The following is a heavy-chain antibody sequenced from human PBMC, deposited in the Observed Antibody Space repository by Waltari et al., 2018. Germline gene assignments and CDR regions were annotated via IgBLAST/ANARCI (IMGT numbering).Heavy chain of an antibody. J-gene: IGHJ4*02. CDR1: GFTVSSNY. D-gene: IGHD2-2*01. CDR3: ARGVVPAAMIGFDY. Sequence: EVQLVVTGGGLIQPGGSLRLSCAASGFTVSSNYMSWVRQAPGKGLEWVSVIYSGGSTYYADSVKGRFTISRDNSKNTLYLQMNSLRAEDTAVYYCARGVVPAAMIGFDYWGQGTLVTVSS. CDR2: IYSGGST. V-gene: IGHV3-53*02.